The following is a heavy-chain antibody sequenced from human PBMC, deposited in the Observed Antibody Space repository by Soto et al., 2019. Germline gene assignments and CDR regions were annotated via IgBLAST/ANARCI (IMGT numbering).Heavy chain of an antibody. Sequence: SETLSLTCAVYGGSFSGYYWSWIRQPPGKGLEWIGEINHSGSTNYNPSLKSRVTISVDTSKNQFSLKLSSVTAADTAVYYCARAAPVGTPRTFYYYYYGMDVWGQGTTVTVS. CDR1: GGSFSGYY. V-gene: IGHV4-34*01. CDR2: INHSGST. CDR3: ARAAPVGTPRTFYYYYYGMDV. D-gene: IGHD1-26*01. J-gene: IGHJ6*02.